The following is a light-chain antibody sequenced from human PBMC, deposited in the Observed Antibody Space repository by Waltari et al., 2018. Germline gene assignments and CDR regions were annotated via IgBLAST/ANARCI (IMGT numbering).Light chain of an antibody. CDR1: SSHVGSSNL. CDR3: CSYAGASTEV. Sequence: QSALTQPASVSGSPGQSITISCTGTSSHVGSSNLVSWYQHHPGKAPKLMIYEVSKRPSGVSNRFSGSKSGNTASLTISGLQAEDEADYYCCSYAGASTEVLGGGTKLTVL. V-gene: IGLV2-23*02. CDR2: EVS. J-gene: IGLJ3*02.